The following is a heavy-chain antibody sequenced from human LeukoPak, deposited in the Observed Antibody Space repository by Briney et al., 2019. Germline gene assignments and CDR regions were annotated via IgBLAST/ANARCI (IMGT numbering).Heavy chain of an antibody. D-gene: IGHD6-13*01. CDR1: GGSISSSSYY. CDR2: IYYSGST. V-gene: IGHV4-39*07. Sequence: SETLSLTCTVSGGSISSSSYYWGWIRQPPGKGLEWIGSIYYSGSTYYNPSLKSRVTISVDTSKNQFSLKLSSVTAADTAVYYCARERDIAAARYYYYGMDVWGQGTTVTVSS. CDR3: ARERDIAAARYYYYGMDV. J-gene: IGHJ6*02.